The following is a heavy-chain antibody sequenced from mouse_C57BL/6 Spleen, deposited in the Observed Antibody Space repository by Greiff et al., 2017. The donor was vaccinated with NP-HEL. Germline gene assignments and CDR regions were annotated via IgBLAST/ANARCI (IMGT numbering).Heavy chain of an antibody. D-gene: IGHD2-5*01. CDR3: ASDYSNWGFAG. V-gene: IGHV1-69*01. Sequence: QVQLQQPGAELVMPGASVKLSCKASGYTFTSYWMHWVKQRPGQGLEWIGEIDPSDSYTNYNQKFKGKSTLTVDKSSSTAYMQLSRLTSDDSAVYYCASDYSNWGFAGWGQGTLVTVSA. CDR2: IDPSDSYT. J-gene: IGHJ3*01. CDR1: GYTFTSYW.